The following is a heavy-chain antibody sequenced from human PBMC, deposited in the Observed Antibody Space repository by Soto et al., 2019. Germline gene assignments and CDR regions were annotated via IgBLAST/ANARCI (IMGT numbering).Heavy chain of an antibody. V-gene: IGHV4-30-4*01. CDR1: GRSISGCYYY. CDR2: IYYSGNS. Sequence: SEPLSRTCSVSGRSISGCYYYWSWIRQPPGRVGAWIGNIYYSGNSYDNPSIMSRLIISIDTAKNQLSLKVGSGTAADTAVYYCASSALYGMDVWGQGTTVT. J-gene: IGHJ6*02. CDR3: ASSALYGMDV.